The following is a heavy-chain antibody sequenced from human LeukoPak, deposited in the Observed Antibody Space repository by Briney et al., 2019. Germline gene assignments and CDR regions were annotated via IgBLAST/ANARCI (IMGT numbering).Heavy chain of an antibody. CDR1: GFTFSSYT. D-gene: IGHD6-13*01. CDR3: AKAEQQLSYTYDAFDI. J-gene: IGHJ3*02. Sequence: PGGSLRLSCAASGFTFSSYTMNWVRQAPGKGLEWVSFISTSSSYIYYADSVKGRFTISRDNSKNSLFLQMNTLRTEGTALYYCAKAEQQLSYTYDAFDIWGQGTMVTVSS. CDR2: ISTSSSYI. V-gene: IGHV3-21*04.